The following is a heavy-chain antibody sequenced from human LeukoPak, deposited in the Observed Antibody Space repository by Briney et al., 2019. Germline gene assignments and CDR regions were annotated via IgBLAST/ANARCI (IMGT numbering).Heavy chain of an antibody. J-gene: IGHJ4*02. D-gene: IGHD6-13*01. CDR3: AKLPYSSSWYGFDY. CDR2: IRYDGSNK. Sequence: PGGSLRPSCAASGFTFSSYGMHWVRQAPGKGLEWVAFIRYDGSNKYYADSVKGRFTISRDNSKNTLYLQMNSLRAEDTAVYYCAKLPYSSSWYGFDYWGQGTLVTVSS. V-gene: IGHV3-30*02. CDR1: GFTFSSYG.